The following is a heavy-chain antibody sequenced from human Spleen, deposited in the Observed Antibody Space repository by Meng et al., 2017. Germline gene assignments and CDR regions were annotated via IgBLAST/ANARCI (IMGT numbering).Heavy chain of an antibody. CDR3: ARDENISLGKLFGDY. CDR1: GYTFIGYY. J-gene: IGHJ4*02. D-gene: IGHD4-23*01. Sequence: QLVQSGAEVKKPWASVKVSCKASGYTFIGYYMHWVRQAPGQGLEWMGHINPNNGDTLYAQKFQGRVSMTSDTSISTVYVELSGLRSDDTAVYYCARDENISLGKLFGDYWGQGTLVTVFS. V-gene: IGHV1-2*06. CDR2: INPNNGDT.